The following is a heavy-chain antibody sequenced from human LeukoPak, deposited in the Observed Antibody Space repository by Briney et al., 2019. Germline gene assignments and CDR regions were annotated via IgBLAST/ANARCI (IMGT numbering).Heavy chain of an antibody. CDR3: ARGSGDDADYYYYYGMDV. CDR1: GGTFSSYA. V-gene: IGHV1-69*01. CDR2: IIPIFGTA. Sequence: GASVKVSCKASGGTFSSYAISWVRQAPGQGLEWMGGIIPIFGTANYAQKFQGSVTITADESTSTAYMELSSLRSEDTAVYYCARGSGDDADYYYYYGMDVWGQGTTVTVSS. D-gene: IGHD1-1*01. J-gene: IGHJ6*02.